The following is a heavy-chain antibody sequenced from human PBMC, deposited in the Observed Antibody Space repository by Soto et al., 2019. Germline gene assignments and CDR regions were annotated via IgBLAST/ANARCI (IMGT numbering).Heavy chain of an antibody. CDR1: GYTFTSYG. CDR3: ARDAYDFWGGYYSHFDY. J-gene: IGHJ4*02. CDR2: ISAYNGNT. Sequence: ASVKVSCKASGYTFTSYGISWVRQAPGQGLEWMGWISAYNGNTNYAQKLQGRVTMTTDTSTSTAYMELRSLRSDDTAVYYCARDAYDFWGGYYSHFDYWGQGTLVTVSS. D-gene: IGHD3-3*01. V-gene: IGHV1-18*04.